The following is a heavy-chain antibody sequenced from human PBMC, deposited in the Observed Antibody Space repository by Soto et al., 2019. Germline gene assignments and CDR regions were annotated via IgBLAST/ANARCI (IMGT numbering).Heavy chain of an antibody. Sequence: SETLSLTCTVSGGSISSSSYYWGWIRQPPGKGLEWIGSIYYSGSTYYNPSLKSRVTISVDTSKNQFSLKLSSVTAADTAVYYCARFSGSYYYGMDVWGQGTTVTVS. D-gene: IGHD1-26*01. CDR2: IYYSGST. J-gene: IGHJ6*02. V-gene: IGHV4-39*01. CDR1: GGSISSSSYY. CDR3: ARFSGSYYYGMDV.